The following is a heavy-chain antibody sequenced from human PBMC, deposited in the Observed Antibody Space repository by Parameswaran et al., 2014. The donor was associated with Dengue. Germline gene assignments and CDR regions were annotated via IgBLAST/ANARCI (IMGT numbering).Heavy chain of an antibody. D-gene: IGHD4-11*01. Sequence: RWIRQPPGKGLEWVANIKQDGSEKYYVDSVKGRFTISRDNAKNSLYLQMNSLRAEDTAVYYCARDYIQSSFDYWGQGTLVTVSS. CDR2: IKQDGSEK. CDR3: ARDYIQSSFDY. J-gene: IGHJ4*02. V-gene: IGHV3-7*01.